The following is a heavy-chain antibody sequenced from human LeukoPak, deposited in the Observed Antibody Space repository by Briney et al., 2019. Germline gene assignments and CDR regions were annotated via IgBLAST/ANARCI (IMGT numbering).Heavy chain of an antibody. V-gene: IGHV1-18*01. CDR1: GYTFTSYG. J-gene: IGHJ4*02. CDR3: ARVSFSYYYDSSGHYYFDY. CDR2: ISAYNGNT. Sequence: ASVKVSCKASGYTFTSYGISWVRQAPGQGLEWMGWISAYNGNTNCAQKLQDRATMTTDTSTSTAYMELRSLRSDDTAVYYCARVSFSYYYDSSGHYYFDYWGQGTLVTVSS. D-gene: IGHD3-22*01.